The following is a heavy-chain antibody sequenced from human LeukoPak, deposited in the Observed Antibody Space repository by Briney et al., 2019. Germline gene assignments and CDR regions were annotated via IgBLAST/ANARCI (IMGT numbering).Heavy chain of an antibody. CDR1: GGTFSSSA. CDR2: IIPVLNIT. CDR3: ARVEIAVAVTGSGGNYSYYYGLDV. D-gene: IGHD6-19*01. J-gene: IGHJ6*02. Sequence: SVKVSCKTSGGTFSSSAITWVRQAPGQGLEWMGRIIPVLNITTYAQKLQGRLTITTDTSTSTAYMELRSLRSDDTAVYYCARVEIAVAVTGSGGNYSYYYGLDVWGHGTTVTVSS. V-gene: IGHV1-69*04.